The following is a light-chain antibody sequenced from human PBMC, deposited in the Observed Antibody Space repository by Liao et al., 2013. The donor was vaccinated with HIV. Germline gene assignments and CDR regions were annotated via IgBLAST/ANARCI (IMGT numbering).Light chain of an antibody. CDR3: QVWDSSSDRGV. J-gene: IGLJ2*01. Sequence: SYDLTQPPSVSVAPGQTARIPCEGNNIGSKSVHWYQQKPGQAPILVIYYDTDRPSGIPERFSGSNSGNTATLSISRVEAGDEADYYCQVWDSSSDRGVFGGGTKLTVL. V-gene: IGLV3-21*01. CDR2: YDT. CDR1: NIGSKS.